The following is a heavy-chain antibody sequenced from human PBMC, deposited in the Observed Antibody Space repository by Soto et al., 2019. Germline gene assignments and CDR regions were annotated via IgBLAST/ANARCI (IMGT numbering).Heavy chain of an antibody. Sequence: QVHLVESGGGVVQPGRSLRLSCAASGFTFSTYAMYWVRQAPGKGLEWLAVISYDGSNKFYADSLKGRFTVSRDNSKNTLYLQMNSLRTEDTAVYYCARNGLAHYSRFYFYYGMDVWGQGTTVSVSS. V-gene: IGHV3-30-3*01. CDR1: GFTFSTYA. D-gene: IGHD3-22*01. CDR2: ISYDGSNK. J-gene: IGHJ6*02. CDR3: ARNGLAHYSRFYFYYGMDV.